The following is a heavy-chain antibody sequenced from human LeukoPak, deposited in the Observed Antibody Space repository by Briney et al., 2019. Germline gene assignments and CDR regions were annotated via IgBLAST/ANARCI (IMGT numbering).Heavy chain of an antibody. Sequence: SETLSFTCTVSGGSISSYYWSWTRQPPGKGLEWIGYMYHSGTTNYNPSLKSRVTISIDTSKDQFSLNLTSVSAADTAGYYCARNNGPVLEPWGQGSLVTVSS. J-gene: IGHJ5*02. CDR3: ARNNGPVLEP. CDR2: MYHSGTT. CDR1: GGSISSYY. V-gene: IGHV4-59*08. D-gene: IGHD1-14*01.